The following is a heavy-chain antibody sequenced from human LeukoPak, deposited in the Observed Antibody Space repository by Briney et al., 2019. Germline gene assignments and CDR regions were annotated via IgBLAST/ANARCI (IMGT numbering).Heavy chain of an antibody. Sequence: GSLRLTCAASGFTFSSYELNWVRQAPRQGREWVSYISSCERAIYYADSVKGRFTISRDNAKSSLYLQMNSLRAEDTAVYYCARVNTITYGSGSYYYYYYGMDVWGQGTTVTVSS. D-gene: IGHD3-10*01. CDR3: ARVNTITYGSGSYYYYYYGMDV. CDR1: GFTFSSYE. CDR2: ISSCERAI. V-gene: IGHV3-48*03. J-gene: IGHJ6*02.